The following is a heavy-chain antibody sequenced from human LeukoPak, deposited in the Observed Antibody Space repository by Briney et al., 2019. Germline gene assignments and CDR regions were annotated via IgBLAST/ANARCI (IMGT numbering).Heavy chain of an antibody. V-gene: IGHV4-34*01. CDR1: GGSFSGYY. CDR3: ARSDKKRITIFGVVIMPYYFDY. Sequence: SETLSLTCAVYGGSFSGYYWSWIRQPPGKGLEWIGEINHSGSTNYNPSLKSRVTISVDTSKNQFSLKLSSVTAADTAVYYCARSDKKRITIFGVVIMPYYFDYWGQGTLVTVSS. J-gene: IGHJ4*02. CDR2: INHSGST. D-gene: IGHD3-3*01.